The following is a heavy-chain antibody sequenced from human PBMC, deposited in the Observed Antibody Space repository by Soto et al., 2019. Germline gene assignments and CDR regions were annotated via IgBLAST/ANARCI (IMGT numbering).Heavy chain of an antibody. CDR3: ARGYSSGYYTYYFDY. J-gene: IGHJ4*02. CDR1: GYTFTTYI. Sequence: ASVKVSCKASGYTFTTYIINWVRQAPGQGLEWMGWISVHNGNTNYAQKLQGRVTMTTDTSTSTAYMELRSLRSDDTAVYYCARGYSSGYYTYYFDYWGQGTLVTVSS. V-gene: IGHV1-18*01. CDR2: ISVHNGNT. D-gene: IGHD3-22*01.